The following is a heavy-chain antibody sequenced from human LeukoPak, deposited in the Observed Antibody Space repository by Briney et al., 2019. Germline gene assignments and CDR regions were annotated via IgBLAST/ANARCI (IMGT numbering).Heavy chain of an antibody. V-gene: IGHV3-23*01. CDR1: GVTFSSYA. CDR2: ICGIGGRT. Sequence: GGSLRLSRTASGVTFSSYAMSWVRPAPGKGLERGSAICGIGGRTYYADTVKGRFTISRDNSKNTLYLQMNSLRAEDTAVYYCAKDSVFAARPGGYYFDYWGQGTLVTVSS. D-gene: IGHD6-6*01. J-gene: IGHJ4*02. CDR3: AKDSVFAARPGGYYFDY.